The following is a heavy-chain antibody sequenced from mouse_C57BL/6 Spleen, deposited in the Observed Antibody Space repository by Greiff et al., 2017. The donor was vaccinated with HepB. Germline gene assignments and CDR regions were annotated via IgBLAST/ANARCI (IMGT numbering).Heavy chain of an antibody. Sequence: VQLQQSGPGLVQPSQSLSITCTVSGFSLTSYGVHWVRQSPGKGLEWLGVIWSGGSTDDNAAFISRLSISKDNSKSQVFFKMNSLQDDDTAIYYCARLRYYYAMDYWGQGTSVTVSS. J-gene: IGHJ4*01. CDR3: ARLRYYYAMDY. D-gene: IGHD1-1*01. CDR2: IWSGGST. V-gene: IGHV2-2*01. CDR1: GFSLTSYG.